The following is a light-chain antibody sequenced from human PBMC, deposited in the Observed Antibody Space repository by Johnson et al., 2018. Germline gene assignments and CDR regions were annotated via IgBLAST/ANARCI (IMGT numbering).Light chain of an antibody. CDR3: GTWDSSLSAGNV. Sequence: QSVLTQPPSVSAAPGQKVTISCSGSSSNIGNNYVSWYQQLPGTAPKLLIYENNKRPSGIPDRFSGSKSGPSATLGIPGLRTGAVADYYCGTWDSSLSAGNVFGTGTKVTVL. CDR1: SSNIGNNY. CDR2: ENN. V-gene: IGLV1-51*02. J-gene: IGLJ1*01.